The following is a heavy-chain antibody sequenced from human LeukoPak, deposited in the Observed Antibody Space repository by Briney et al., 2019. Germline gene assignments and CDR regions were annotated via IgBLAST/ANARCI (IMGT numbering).Heavy chain of an antibody. J-gene: IGHJ4*02. D-gene: IGHD6-19*01. CDR3: AREYSSGWSRGFDY. V-gene: IGHV4-4*07. CDR2: IYTSGST. CDR1: GGSISSYY. Sequence: SETLSLTCTVSGGSISSYYWSWIRQPAGKGLEWIGRIYTSGSTNYNPSLKSRVTVSVDTSKNQFSLKLSSVTAADTAVYYCAREYSSGWSRGFDYWGQGTLVTVSS.